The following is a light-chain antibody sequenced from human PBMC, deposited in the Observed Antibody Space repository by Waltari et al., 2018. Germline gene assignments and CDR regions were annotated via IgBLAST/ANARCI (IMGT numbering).Light chain of an antibody. CDR1: QSVSGA. V-gene: IGKV3-20*01. CDR2: GAS. CDR3: QHYVSLPVT. J-gene: IGKJ1*01. Sequence: EVVLTQSPGTLTLSPGEIATLSCSASQSVSGALAWYQQNPGQAPRLLIYGASNRATGIPDRFSGSGSGTDFSLIISRLEPEDFAVYYCQHYVSLPVTFGQGTKVEIK.